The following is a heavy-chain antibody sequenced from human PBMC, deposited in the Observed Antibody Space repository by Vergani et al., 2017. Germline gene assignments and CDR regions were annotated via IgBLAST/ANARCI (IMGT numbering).Heavy chain of an antibody. J-gene: IGHJ1*01. V-gene: IGHV4-34*01. D-gene: IGHD2-2*01. Sequence: QVQLQQWGAGLLKPSETLSLTCAVYGGSFSGYYWSWIRQPPGKGLEWIGEINHSGSTNYNPSLKSRVTISVDTSKNQFSLKLSSVTAADTAVYYCARGLQYQLLVVPQPFQHWGQGTLVTVSS. CDR2: INHSGST. CDR3: ARGLQYQLLVVPQPFQH. CDR1: GGSFSGYY.